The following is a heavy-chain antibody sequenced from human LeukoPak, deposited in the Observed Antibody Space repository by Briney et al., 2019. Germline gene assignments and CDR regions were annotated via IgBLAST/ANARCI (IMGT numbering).Heavy chain of an antibody. CDR1: GGSISRSSYY. D-gene: IGHD6-19*01. CDR2: IYHSGST. CDR3: ARDNGSGWNFDY. Sequence: SETLSLTCTVSGGSISRSSYYWGWIRQPPGKGLEWIGSIYHSGSTYYNPSLKSRVTITVDTSRNQLSLKLRFVTAADTAVYYCARDNGSGWNFDYWGQGTLVTVSS. V-gene: IGHV4-39*02. J-gene: IGHJ4*02.